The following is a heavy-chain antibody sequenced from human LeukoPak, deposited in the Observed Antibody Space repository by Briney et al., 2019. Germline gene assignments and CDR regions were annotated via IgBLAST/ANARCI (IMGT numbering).Heavy chain of an antibody. CDR2: ISPITSTK. CDR3: AKGPYYDSSGCFDY. D-gene: IGHD3-22*01. J-gene: IGHJ4*02. Sequence: GGSLRLSCAASGFTFSSYSMNWVRQTPGKGLEWVSYISPITSTKYYADSVEGRFTLSRDDARNSLSLQMNSLRAEDTAVYYCAKGPYYDSSGCFDYWGQGTLVTVSS. V-gene: IGHV3-48*04. CDR1: GFTFSSYS.